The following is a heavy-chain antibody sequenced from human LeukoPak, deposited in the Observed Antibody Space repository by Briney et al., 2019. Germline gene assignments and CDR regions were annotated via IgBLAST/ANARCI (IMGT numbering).Heavy chain of an antibody. CDR1: GYTFTSYA. V-gene: IGHV1-2*02. CDR3: ASVYDADAFDI. Sequence: ASVKVSCKASGYTFTSYAMNWVRQAPGQGLEWMGWINPNSGGTNYAQKFQGRVTMTRDTSISTAYMELSRLRSDDTAVYYCASVYDADAFDIWGQGTMVTVSS. J-gene: IGHJ3*02. CDR2: INPNSGGT. D-gene: IGHD3-16*01.